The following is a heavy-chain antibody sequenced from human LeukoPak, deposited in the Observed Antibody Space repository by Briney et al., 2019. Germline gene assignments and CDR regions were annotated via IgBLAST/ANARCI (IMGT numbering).Heavy chain of an antibody. J-gene: IGHJ6*02. CDR2: IYYSGST. CDR3: ARSRSSSSRYRPYYYDMDV. CDR1: GGSISSGDYY. D-gene: IGHD6-13*01. Sequence: SQTLSLTCTVSGGSISSGDYYWSWIRQPPGKGLEWIGYIYYSGSTYYNPSLKSRVTISVDTSKNQFSLKLSSVTAADTAVYYCARSRSSSSRYRPYYYDMDVWGQGTTVTVSS. V-gene: IGHV4-30-4*01.